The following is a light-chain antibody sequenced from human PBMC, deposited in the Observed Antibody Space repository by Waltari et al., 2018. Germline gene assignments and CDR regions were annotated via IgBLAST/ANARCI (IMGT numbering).Light chain of an antibody. Sequence: DIQMTQSPLTLSASVGDRVTVTCRASQSISIWLAWYQPKPGKAPNLLIYKASTLDSGVPSRFSGSASGTEFTLTISSLQAEDFGTYYCQQYSSFPLSFGGGTNIVIK. J-gene: IGKJ4*01. CDR1: QSISIW. CDR2: KAS. V-gene: IGKV1-5*03. CDR3: QQYSSFPLS.